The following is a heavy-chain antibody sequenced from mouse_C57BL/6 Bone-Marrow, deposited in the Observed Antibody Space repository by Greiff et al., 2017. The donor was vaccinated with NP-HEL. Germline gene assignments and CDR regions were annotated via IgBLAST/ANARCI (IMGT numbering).Heavy chain of an antibody. D-gene: IGHD1-1*01. CDR2: IDPENGDT. J-gene: IGHJ3*01. V-gene: IGHV14-4*01. CDR3: TYYPHFAY. CDR1: GFNIKDDY. Sequence: EVQLQQSGAELVRPGASVKLSCTASGFNIKDDYMHWVKQRPEQGLEWIGWIDPENGDTEYASKFQGKATITADTSSNTAYLQLSSLTSEDTAVYYCTYYPHFAYGGQGTLVTVSA.